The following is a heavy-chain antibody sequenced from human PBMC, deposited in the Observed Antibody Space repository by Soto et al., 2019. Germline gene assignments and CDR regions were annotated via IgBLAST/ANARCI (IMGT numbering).Heavy chain of an antibody. CDR3: AKDRDYPRDYFHY. CDR1: GFTLGRYG. D-gene: IGHD3-10*01. J-gene: IGHJ4*02. V-gene: IGHV3-23*01. Sequence: GGSLRLSCAASGFTLGRYGMSWVRQAPGKGLEWVSAVSPNGQGIYYADSVRGRFTISRDFSKNTVFLHMDSLRAEDTAVYYCAKDRDYPRDYFHYWGQGTMVTVSS. CDR2: VSPNGQGI.